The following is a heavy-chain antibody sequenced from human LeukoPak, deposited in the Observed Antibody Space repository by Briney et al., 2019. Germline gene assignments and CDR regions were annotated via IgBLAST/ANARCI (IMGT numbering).Heavy chain of an antibody. CDR3: ARGGQGVYFAMDV. CDR1: GVSFSRYW. Sequence: GGSLRLSCAASGVSFSRYWMSWVRQAPGKGLEWVANIKQDGSEKYYVDSVKGRFTISRDNAKNSLYLQMNSLRDEDTAVYYCARGGQGVYFAMDVWGQGTTVTVSS. J-gene: IGHJ6*02. CDR2: IKQDGSEK. D-gene: IGHD3-16*01. V-gene: IGHV3-7*04.